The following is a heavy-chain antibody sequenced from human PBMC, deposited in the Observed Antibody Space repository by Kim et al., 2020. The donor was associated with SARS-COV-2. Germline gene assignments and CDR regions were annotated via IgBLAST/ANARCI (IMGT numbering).Heavy chain of an antibody. CDR3: GRRNYGSGSYSFDY. CDR1: GYTFTSYW. Sequence: GESLKISCKASGYTFTSYWIGWVRQMPGKRLESMGIIFPRDSDTRYSPSIQGQVTISVDKSINTAFLQWNSLEATDTAMYYCGRRNYGSGSYSFDYWGQGTLVTVSS. CDR2: IFPRDSDT. V-gene: IGHV5-51*01. D-gene: IGHD3-10*01. J-gene: IGHJ4*02.